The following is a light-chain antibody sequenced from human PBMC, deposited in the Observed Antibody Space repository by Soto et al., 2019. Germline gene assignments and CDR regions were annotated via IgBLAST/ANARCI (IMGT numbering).Light chain of an antibody. CDR1: SSDVGRYNY. V-gene: IGLV2-8*01. CDR2: DVS. Sequence: SVLTQPPSASGSPGRSVTISCTGTSSDVGRYNYVSWYQHHPGKAPKLIIYDVSQRPSGVPDRFSGSKSGNTASLTVSGLQAEDEADYYCNSYADSNTYVFGTGTKVTVL. CDR3: NSYADSNTYV. J-gene: IGLJ1*01.